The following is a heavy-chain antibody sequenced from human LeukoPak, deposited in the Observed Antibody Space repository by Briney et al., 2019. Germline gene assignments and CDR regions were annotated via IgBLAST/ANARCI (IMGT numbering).Heavy chain of an antibody. J-gene: IGHJ1*01. D-gene: IGHD2-15*01. CDR3: AGRGHRYSRD. CDR2: INHSGTT. V-gene: IGHV4-34*01. CDR1: GGSFTAYY. Sequence: SETLSLTCAVSGGSFTAYYWSWIRQSPEKGLEWIGEINHSGTTNYNPSFKSRVTISVHASKREFSLKVTPVTAADTAVYYCAGRGHRYSRDWGQGILVTVSS.